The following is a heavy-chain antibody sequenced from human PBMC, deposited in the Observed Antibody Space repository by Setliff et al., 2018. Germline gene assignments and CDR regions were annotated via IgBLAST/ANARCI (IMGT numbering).Heavy chain of an antibody. D-gene: IGHD7-27*01. CDR2: IFHDGRDI. Sequence: PGGSLRLSCAASGLAFDSYAMHWVRQAPGKGLEWVAIIFHDGRDIYYGDSVQGRFAISRDNSKNTLYLQMNSLRSDDTAVYYCAGVHWTTNWFLHYWGQGTLVTVSS. J-gene: IGHJ4*01. CDR3: AGVHWTTNWFLHY. V-gene: IGHV3-30*03. CDR1: GLAFDSYA.